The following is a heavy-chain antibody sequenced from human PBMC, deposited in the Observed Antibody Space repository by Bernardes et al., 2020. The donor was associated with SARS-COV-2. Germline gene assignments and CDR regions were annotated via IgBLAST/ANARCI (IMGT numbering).Heavy chain of an antibody. Sequence: SETLSLTCTVSGGSISSGGYYWSWIRQHPGKGLEWIGYIYYSGSTYYNPSLKSRVTISVDTSKNQFSLKLSSVTAADTAVYYCASESPTITMVRGANYGMELPPIPQDYFDCWGQGNLVTVSS. V-gene: IGHV4-31*03. D-gene: IGHD3-10*01. J-gene: IGHJ4*02. CDR2: IYYSGST. CDR1: GGSISSGGYY. CDR3: ASESPTITMVRGANYGMELPPIPQDYFDC.